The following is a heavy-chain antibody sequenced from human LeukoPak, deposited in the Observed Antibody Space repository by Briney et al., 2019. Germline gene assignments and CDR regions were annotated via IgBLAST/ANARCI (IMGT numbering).Heavy chain of an antibody. J-gene: IGHJ6*03. D-gene: IGHD3-9*01. CDR2: FKQDVSEK. Sequence: GGSLRLSCAASGFTFSSYWMTWVRQAPGPGLERLANFKQDVSEKDYVDSVKGRFNISRDKGKNSLYLQMNRLRAEDTAVYYCARESRGYDILTGKYHRGYYSYYMDGWGKGATVTISS. CDR3: ARESRGYDILTGKYHRGYYSYYMDG. CDR1: GFTFSSYW. V-gene: IGHV3-7*01.